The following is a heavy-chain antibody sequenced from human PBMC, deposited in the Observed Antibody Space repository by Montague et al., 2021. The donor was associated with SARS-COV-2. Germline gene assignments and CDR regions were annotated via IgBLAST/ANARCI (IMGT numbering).Heavy chain of an antibody. D-gene: IGHD1-1*01. Sequence: SLRLSCAASGFTFDDYAMHWVRQVPGKGLEWVSGISWNSGRIGYVDSVRGRFTISRDNPKNSLYLQMNSLRAEDTALYFCAKGTTTGYFYGMDVWGQGTTVTDSS. CDR1: GFTFDDYA. CDR2: ISWNSGRI. J-gene: IGHJ6*02. CDR3: AKGTTTGYFYGMDV. V-gene: IGHV3-9*01.